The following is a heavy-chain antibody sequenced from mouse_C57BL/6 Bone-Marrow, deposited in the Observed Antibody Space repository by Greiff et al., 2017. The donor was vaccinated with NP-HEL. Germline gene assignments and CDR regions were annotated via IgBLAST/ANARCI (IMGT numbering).Heavy chain of an antibody. V-gene: IGHV14-4*01. CDR3: TTELYYYGSSYVNYWYFDV. D-gene: IGHD1-1*01. CDR2: IDPENGDT. Sequence: VQLKQSGAELVRPGASVKLSCTASGFNIKDDYMHWVKQRPEQGLEWIGWIDPENGDTEYASKFQGKATITADTSSNTAYLQLSSLTSEDTAVYYCTTELYYYGSSYVNYWYFDVWGTGTTVTVSS. J-gene: IGHJ1*03. CDR1: GFNIKDDY.